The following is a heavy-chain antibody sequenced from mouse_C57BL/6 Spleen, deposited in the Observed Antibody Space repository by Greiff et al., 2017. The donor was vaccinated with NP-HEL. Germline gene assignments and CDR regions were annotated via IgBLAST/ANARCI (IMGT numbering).Heavy chain of an antibody. CDR2: IHPNSGST. Sequence: VQLQQPGAELVKPGASVKLSCKASGYTFTSYWMHWVKQRPGQGLEWIGMIHPNSGSTNYNEKFKSKATLTVDKSSSTAYMQLSSLTSEDSAVYYCARSLLYSNYDYAMDYWGQGTSVTVSS. CDR1: GYTFTSYW. J-gene: IGHJ4*01. V-gene: IGHV1-64*01. D-gene: IGHD2-5*01. CDR3: ARSLLYSNYDYAMDY.